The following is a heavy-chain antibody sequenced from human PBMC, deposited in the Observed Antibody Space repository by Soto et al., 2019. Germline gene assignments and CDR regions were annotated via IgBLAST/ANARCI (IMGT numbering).Heavy chain of an antibody. Sequence: GGSLRLSCTTSGFTFGDYAMSWVRQAPGKGLEWVGFIGSKAYGGTTEYAASVKGRFAISRDDSNNIAYLQMNSLKTEDTAVYYCTRELYGDYNYWGQGTLVTVSS. J-gene: IGHJ4*02. V-gene: IGHV3-49*04. CDR1: GFTFGDYA. CDR2: IGSKAYGGTT. D-gene: IGHD4-17*01. CDR3: TRELYGDYNY.